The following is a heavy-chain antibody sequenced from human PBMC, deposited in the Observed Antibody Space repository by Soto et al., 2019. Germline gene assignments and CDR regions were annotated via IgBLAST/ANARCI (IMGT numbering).Heavy chain of an antibody. CDR2: IIPIFGTA. D-gene: IGHD6-6*01. J-gene: IGHJ4*02. V-gene: IGHV1-69*06. Sequence: SVKVSCKASGGTFSSYAISWVRQAPGQGLEWMGGIIPIFGTANYAQKFQGRVTITADKSTSTAYMELSSLRSEDTAVYYCGSYLLYSSSSGGFDYWGQGTLVIVSA. CDR1: GGTFSSYA. CDR3: GSYLLYSSSSGGFDY.